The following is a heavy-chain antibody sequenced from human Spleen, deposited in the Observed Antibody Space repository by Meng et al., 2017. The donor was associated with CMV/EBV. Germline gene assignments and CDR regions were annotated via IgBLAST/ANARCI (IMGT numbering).Heavy chain of an antibody. CDR2: ITGNGGTT. D-gene: IGHD4-17*01. CDR3: AKDRAQTALTTGTYAFDI. J-gene: IGHJ3*02. V-gene: IGHV3-23*01. CDR1: TFSNYA. Sequence: TFSNYAMTWVRQAPGKGLEWISSITGNGGTTYDADSVKGRFTASRDNFKNTLYLQMNSLRAEDTAVYYCAKDRAQTALTTGTYAFDIWGQGTMVTVSS.